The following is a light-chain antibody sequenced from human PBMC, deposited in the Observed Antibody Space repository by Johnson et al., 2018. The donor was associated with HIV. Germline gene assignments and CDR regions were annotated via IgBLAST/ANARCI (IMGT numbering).Light chain of an antibody. V-gene: IGLV1-51*01. Sequence: QSVLTQPPSVSAAPGQKVTISCSGSSSNIGNNYVSWYQQLPGTAPKLLIYDNNKRPSGIPDRFSGSKSGTSATLGITGLQTGDAADYYCGTWDTSLSAGVFGPGTKVSVL. CDR3: GTWDTSLSAGV. J-gene: IGLJ1*01. CDR2: DNN. CDR1: SSNIGNNY.